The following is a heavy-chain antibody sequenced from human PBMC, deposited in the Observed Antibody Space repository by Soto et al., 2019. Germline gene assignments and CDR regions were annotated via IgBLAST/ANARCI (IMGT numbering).Heavy chain of an antibody. CDR1: GGSISSRGYY. CDR2: IYYSGST. Sequence: PSETLSLTCTVTGGSISSRGYYWGWIRQPPGKGLEWIGTIYYSGSTYYNTSLKSRVTISVDTSKNQFSLKLSSVTAADTAVYYCATSNWFDPWGQG. V-gene: IGHV4-39*01. CDR3: ATSNWFDP. J-gene: IGHJ5*02.